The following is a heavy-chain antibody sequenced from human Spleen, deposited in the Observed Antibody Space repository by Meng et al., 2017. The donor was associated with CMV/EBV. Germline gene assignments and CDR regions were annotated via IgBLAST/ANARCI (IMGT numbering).Heavy chain of an antibody. CDR2: TYYSGNT. Sequence: GSLRLSCSVSGGSISSYFWSWIRQPPGKGLEWIGNTYYSGNTYYNPSLKSRVSISVDTSKNQFSLKVGSVTAADTAVYYCARRAGNYVVGYYFDYWGQGTLVTVSS. J-gene: IGHJ4*02. CDR3: ARRAGNYVVGYYFDY. D-gene: IGHD1-7*01. CDR1: GGSISSYF. V-gene: IGHV4-59*04.